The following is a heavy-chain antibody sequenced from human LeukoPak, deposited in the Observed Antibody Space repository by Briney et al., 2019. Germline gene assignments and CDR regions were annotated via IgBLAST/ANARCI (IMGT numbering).Heavy chain of an antibody. J-gene: IGHJ4*02. CDR1: GFTFSDYY. V-gene: IGHV3-23*01. CDR2: ISGSGGST. CDR3: AKAHKGRITMIVVVITMNFAYFDY. Sequence: GGSLRLSCAASGFTFSDYYMSWIRQAPGKGLEWVSAISGSGGSTYYADSVKGRFTISRDNSKNTLYLQMNSLRAEDTAVYYCAKAHKGRITMIVVVITMNFAYFDYWGQGTLVTVSS. D-gene: IGHD3-22*01.